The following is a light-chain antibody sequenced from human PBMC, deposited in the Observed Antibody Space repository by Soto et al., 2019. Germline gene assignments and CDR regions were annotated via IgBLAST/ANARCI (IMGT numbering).Light chain of an antibody. J-gene: IGLJ2*01. Sequence: QSALTQPASVSGSPGQSITISCTGTSTNVGGYNYVSWYQHHPGKAPKLMIYDVSNRPSGVSNRFSGSKSGNTASLTISGLQDEDAADYYCSSVTSLSALVFGGGTKLTVL. V-gene: IGLV2-14*01. CDR1: STNVGGYNY. CDR3: SSVTSLSALV. CDR2: DVS.